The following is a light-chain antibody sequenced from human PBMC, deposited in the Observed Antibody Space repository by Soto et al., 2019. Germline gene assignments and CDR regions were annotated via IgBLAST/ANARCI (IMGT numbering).Light chain of an antibody. J-gene: IGKJ1*01. Sequence: EIVLTQSPGTLSLSPGERATLSCRASQSVSSSHLAWYQQKPGQAPRLLIYGASTRATGIPDRFSGSGSGTVFTLTISRLEPEDFAVYYCQQYGTSPTWTFGQGTKVEIK. V-gene: IGKV3-20*01. CDR1: QSVSSSH. CDR2: GAS. CDR3: QQYGTSPTWT.